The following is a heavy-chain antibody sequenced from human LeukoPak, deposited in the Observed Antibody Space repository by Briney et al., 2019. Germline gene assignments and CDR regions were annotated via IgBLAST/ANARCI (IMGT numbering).Heavy chain of an antibody. D-gene: IGHD3-10*01. CDR3: ARGARYYGSDDAFDI. CDR2: IKQDGSEK. Sequence: GGSLRPSCAASGFTFSSYWMSWVRQAPGKGLEWVANIKQDGSEKYYVDSVKGRFTISRDNAKNSLYLQMNSLRAEDTAVYYCARGARYYGSDDAFDIWGQGTMVTVSS. CDR1: GFTFSSYW. J-gene: IGHJ3*02. V-gene: IGHV3-7*03.